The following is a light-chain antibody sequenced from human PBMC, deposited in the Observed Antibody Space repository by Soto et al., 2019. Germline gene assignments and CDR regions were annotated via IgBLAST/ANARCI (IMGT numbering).Light chain of an antibody. CDR2: DAS. CDR1: QSIRSN. V-gene: IGKV3-11*01. J-gene: IGKJ5*01. CDR3: QQRSNWPPIT. Sequence: SQSIRSNLAWYQQKPGQAPRLLIYDASNRATGIPARFSGSGSGTDFTLTISSLEPEDFAVYYCQQRSNWPPITFGQGTRLEIK.